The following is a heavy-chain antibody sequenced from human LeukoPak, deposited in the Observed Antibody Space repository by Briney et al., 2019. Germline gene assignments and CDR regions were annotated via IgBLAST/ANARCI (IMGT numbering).Heavy chain of an antibody. CDR3: ARDRAYLRAYYYDSSAPPVAFDI. J-gene: IGHJ3*02. D-gene: IGHD3-22*01. CDR1: GFTFRTYW. V-gene: IGHV3-7*01. Sequence: GGSLRLSCAASGFTFRTYWMSWVRQAPGKGLEWVANIKQDGNEKYYVDSVKGRFTISRDNAKNSLDLQMNSLRAEDTAVYYCARDRAYLRAYYYDSSAPPVAFDIWGQGTMVTVSS. CDR2: IKQDGNEK.